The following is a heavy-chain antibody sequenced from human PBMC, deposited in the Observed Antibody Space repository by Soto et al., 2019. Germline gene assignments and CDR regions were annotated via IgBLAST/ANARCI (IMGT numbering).Heavy chain of an antibody. CDR2: ISYDGSNK. CDR3: ASSGRPVAATLIFDP. V-gene: IGHV3-30-3*01. D-gene: IGHD6-19*01. J-gene: IGHJ5*02. CDR1: GFTFSSYA. Sequence: HPGGSLRLSCAASGFTFSSYAMHWVRQAPGKGLEWVAVISYDGSNKYYADSVKGRFTISRDNSKNTLYLQMNSLRAEDTAVYYCASSGRPVAATLIFDPWGQGTLVTVSS.